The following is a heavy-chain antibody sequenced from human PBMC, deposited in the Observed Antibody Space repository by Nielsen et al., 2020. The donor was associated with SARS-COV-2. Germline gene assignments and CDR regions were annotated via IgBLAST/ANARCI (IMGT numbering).Heavy chain of an antibody. D-gene: IGHD2-2*01. J-gene: IGHJ5*02. CDR1: GYTFTSYG. V-gene: IGHV1-18*04. CDR3: ARDRCSSTSCYYNWFDP. Sequence: ASVKVSCKASGYTFTSYGISWVRQAPGQGLEWMGWISAYNGNTNYAQKLQGRVTMTTDTSTSTAYMELRSLRSDDTAVYYCARDRCSSTSCYYNWFDPWGQGTLVTVSS. CDR2: ISAYNGNT.